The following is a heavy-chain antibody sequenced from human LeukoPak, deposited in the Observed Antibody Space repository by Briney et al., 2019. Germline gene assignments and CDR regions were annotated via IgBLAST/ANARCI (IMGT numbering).Heavy chain of an antibody. CDR1: GFTFDDYG. D-gene: IGHD6-13*01. J-gene: IGHJ3*02. V-gene: IGHV3-20*04. CDR2: INWNGGST. CDR3: ASMYSSSWYANAFDI. Sequence: GGSLRLSCAASGFTFDDYGMSWVRRAPGKGLEWVSGINWNGGSTGYADSVKGRFTISRDNAKNSLYLQMNSLRAEDTALYYCASMYSSSWYANAFDIWGQGTMVTVSS.